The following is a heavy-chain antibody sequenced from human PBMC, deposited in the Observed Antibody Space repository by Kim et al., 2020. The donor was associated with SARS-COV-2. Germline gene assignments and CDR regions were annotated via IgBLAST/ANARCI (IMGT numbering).Heavy chain of an antibody. J-gene: IGHJ1*01. CDR3: ARWSRRASTKGPSVFPLAPCSRSTSEST. Sequence: SVKVSCKASGGTFSTYAIAWVRQAPGQGLEWMGGITPVFGTTNYAQKFQDRVTITADESTNTAYMELTSLSSEDTATFYCARWSRRASTKGPSVFPLAPCSRSTSESTGALGCLV. V-gene: IGHV1-69*13. D-gene: IGHD1-26*01. CDR1: GGTFSTYA. CDR2: ITPVFGTT.